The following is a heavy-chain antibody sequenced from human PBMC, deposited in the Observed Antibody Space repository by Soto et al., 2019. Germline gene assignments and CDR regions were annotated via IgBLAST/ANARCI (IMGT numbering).Heavy chain of an antibody. D-gene: IGHD6-13*01. CDR1: GFTFSSYA. CDR2: ISGSGGST. V-gene: IGHV3-23*01. Sequence: GGSLRLSCAASGFTFSSYAMSWVRQAPGKGLEWVSAISGSGGSTYYADSVKGRFTISRDNSKNTLYLQMNSLIAEDTAVYYCAKENGYSSSWFEFDYWGQGTLVTVSS. J-gene: IGHJ4*02. CDR3: AKENGYSSSWFEFDY.